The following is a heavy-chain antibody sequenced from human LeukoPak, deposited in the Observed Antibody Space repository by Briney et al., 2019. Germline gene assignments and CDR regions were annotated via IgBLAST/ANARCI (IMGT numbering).Heavy chain of an antibody. CDR3: ARMWITGTTGAFDI. D-gene: IGHD1-20*01. CDR2: IYYSGGT. CDR1: GGSISSGGYY. Sequence: SQTLSLTCTVSGGSISSGGYYWSWIRQHPGKGLEWIGYIYYSGGTYYNPSLKSRVTISVDTSKNQFSLKPSSVTAADTAVYYCARMWITGTTGAFDIWGQGTMVTVSS. J-gene: IGHJ3*02. V-gene: IGHV4-31*03.